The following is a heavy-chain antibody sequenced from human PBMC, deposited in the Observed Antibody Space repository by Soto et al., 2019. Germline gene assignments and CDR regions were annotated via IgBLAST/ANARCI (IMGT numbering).Heavy chain of an antibody. J-gene: IGHJ4*02. Sequence: PSETLSLTCTVSVGSSSGHYWIWIRQSPGKRLEWIGYIFYSGSTNYNPSLKSRVTLSVDTSKNQFSLRLSSVTAADTAVYYCARVGSSGWSPDYWGQGTLVTVSS. CDR2: IFYSGST. D-gene: IGHD6-19*01. CDR1: VGSSSGHY. V-gene: IGHV4-59*11. CDR3: ARVGSSGWSPDY.